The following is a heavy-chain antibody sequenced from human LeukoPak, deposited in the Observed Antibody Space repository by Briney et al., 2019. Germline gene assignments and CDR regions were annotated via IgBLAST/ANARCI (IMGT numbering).Heavy chain of an antibody. D-gene: IGHD1-26*01. Sequence: GASVKVSCKASGGTFSSYAISWVRQAPGQRLEWMGWMNPNSGNTGYARKFQGRVTMTRSTSISTAYMELSSLTSEDTAVYYCAVDFVGTTNVFDYWGQGTLVTVSS. V-gene: IGHV1-8*02. CDR2: MNPNSGNT. J-gene: IGHJ4*02. CDR3: AVDFVGTTNVFDY. CDR1: GGTFSSYA.